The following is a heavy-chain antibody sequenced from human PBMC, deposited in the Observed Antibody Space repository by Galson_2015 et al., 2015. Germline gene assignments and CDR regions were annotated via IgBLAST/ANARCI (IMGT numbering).Heavy chain of an antibody. CDR1: GGSISSGTYY. V-gene: IGHV4-31*03. CDR3: ARIYYGLGSYSPTFHDY. Sequence: TLSLTCTVSGGSISSGTYYWSWVRQHPGKGLEWIGYIFYSGSTYYNPSLKSRITISLDTSKNQFSLKLSSVTAADTAVYYCARIYYGLGSYSPTFHDYWGQGTLVTVSS. D-gene: IGHD3-10*01. CDR2: IFYSGST. J-gene: IGHJ4*02.